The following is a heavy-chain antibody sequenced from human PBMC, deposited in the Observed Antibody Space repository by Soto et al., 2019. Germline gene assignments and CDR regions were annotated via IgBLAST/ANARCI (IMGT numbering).Heavy chain of an antibody. J-gene: IGHJ4*02. CDR3: AKSDCSGGSCYSGLDY. CDR2: ISYDGSNK. D-gene: IGHD2-15*01. V-gene: IGHV3-30-3*01. CDR1: GFTFSSYA. Sequence: GGSLRLSCAASGFTFSSYAMHWVRQAPGKGLEWVAVISYDGSNKYYADSVKGRFTISRDNSKNTLYVQMNTLRAEDTALYYCAKSDCSGGSCYSGLDYWGQGTLVTVSS.